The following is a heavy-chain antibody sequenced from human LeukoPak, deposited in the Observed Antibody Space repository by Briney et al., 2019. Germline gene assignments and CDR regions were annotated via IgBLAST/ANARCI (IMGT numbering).Heavy chain of an antibody. J-gene: IGHJ6*04. CDR1: GFTFSSYG. V-gene: IGHV3-33*01. Sequence: TGGSLRLSRAASGFTFSSYGMHWVRQAPGKGLEWVAVIWYDGSNKYYADSVKGRFTISRDNSKNTLYLQMNSLRAEDTAVYYCARDLPGLDVWGKGTTVTVSS. D-gene: IGHD2-2*01. CDR2: IWYDGSNK. CDR3: ARDLPGLDV.